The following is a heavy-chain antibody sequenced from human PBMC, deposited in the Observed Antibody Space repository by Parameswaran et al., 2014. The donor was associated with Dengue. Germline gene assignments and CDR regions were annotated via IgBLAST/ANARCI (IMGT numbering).Heavy chain of an antibody. D-gene: IGHD6-19*01. J-gene: IGHJ5*02. CDR2: ISSSSSYI. V-gene: IGHV3-21*01. CDR3: ARDGANGAVAGTVNWFDP. Sequence: KWIRQPPGKGLEWVSSISSSSSYIYYADSVKGRFTISRDNAKNSLYLQMNSLRAEDTAVYYCARDGANGAVAGTVNWFDPWGQGTLVTVSS.